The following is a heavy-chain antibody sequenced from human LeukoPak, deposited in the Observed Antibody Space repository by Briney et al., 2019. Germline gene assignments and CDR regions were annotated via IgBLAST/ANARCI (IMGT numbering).Heavy chain of an antibody. J-gene: IGHJ6*03. CDR1: GYTFTSYA. D-gene: IGHD3-10*01. Sequence: ASVKVSCKASGYTFTSYAMNWVRQAPGQGLEWMGWINTNTGNPTYAQGFTGRFVFSLDTSVSTAYLQISSLKAEDTAVYYCARTSPNTMVRGVIWDYYYYMDVWGKGTTVTVSS. CDR2: INTNTGNP. CDR3: ARTSPNTMVRGVIWDYYYYMDV. V-gene: IGHV7-4-1*02.